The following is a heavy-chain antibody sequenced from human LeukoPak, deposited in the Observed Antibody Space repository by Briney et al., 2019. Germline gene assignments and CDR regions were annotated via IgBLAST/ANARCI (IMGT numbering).Heavy chain of an antibody. CDR3: ARRGYSYGYEVDY. D-gene: IGHD5-18*01. CDR2: TYPGDSDT. Sequence: GESLKISCKGSGYSFTSYWIGWVRQMPGKGLEWMGITYPGDSDTRYSPSLQGQVTISADKSISTAYLQWSSLKASDTAMYYCARRGYSYGYEVDYWGQGTLVTVSS. J-gene: IGHJ4*02. V-gene: IGHV5-51*01. CDR1: GYSFTSYW.